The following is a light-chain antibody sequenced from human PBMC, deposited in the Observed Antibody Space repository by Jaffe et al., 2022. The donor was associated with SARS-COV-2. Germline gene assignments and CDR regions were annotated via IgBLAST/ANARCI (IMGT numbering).Light chain of an antibody. Sequence: DIVMTQSPDSLAVSLGERATITCKSRQSLLFSSTNRSYLAWYQQRPRQPPKLLFYWASTRESGVPDRFSASGSGTDFTLTISSLQAEDVAIYSCQQYFTTPTFGGGTKVEI. CDR2: WAS. CDR1: QSLLFSSTNRSY. J-gene: IGKJ4*01. V-gene: IGKV4-1*01. CDR3: QQYFTTPT.